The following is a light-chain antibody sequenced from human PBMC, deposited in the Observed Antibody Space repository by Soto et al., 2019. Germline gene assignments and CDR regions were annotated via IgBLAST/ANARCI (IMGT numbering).Light chain of an antibody. CDR3: YSAADNNPWV. CDR2: KDS. V-gene: IGLV3-27*01. CDR1: VLAKKY. J-gene: IGLJ3*02. Sequence: SYELTQPSSVSVSPGQTARITCTGAVLAKKYARWFQQKPGQAPVVVIYKDSERPSGIPERFSGSSSGTTVTLTISGSQVEDEADYYCYSAADNNPWVFGGGTKLTVL.